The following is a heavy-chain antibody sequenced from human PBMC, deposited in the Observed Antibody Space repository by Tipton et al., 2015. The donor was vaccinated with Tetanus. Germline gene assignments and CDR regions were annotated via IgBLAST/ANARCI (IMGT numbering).Heavy chain of an antibody. D-gene: IGHD5-24*01. V-gene: IGHV4-4*07. J-gene: IGHJ4*02. CDR2: VDRSGTT. Sequence: TLSLTCTVSGASISGYYWSWIRQPAGKGLEWIGRVDRSGTTTYNPSLKGRVTMSLDTSKNQFSLKLTSVTAADTAIYYCARTTRRWLHPDYWGPGTLVTVSS. CDR3: ARTTRRWLHPDY. CDR1: GASISGYY.